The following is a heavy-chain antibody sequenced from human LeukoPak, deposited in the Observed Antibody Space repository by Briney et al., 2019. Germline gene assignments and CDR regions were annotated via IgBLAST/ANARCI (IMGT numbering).Heavy chain of an antibody. CDR2: INHSGST. D-gene: IGHD5-24*01. CDR1: GGSFSGYY. Sequence: SETLSLTCAVYGGSFSGYYWSWIRQPPGKGLEWIGEINHSGSTNYNPSLKSRVTISVDTSKNQFSLKLSSVTAADTAVYYCARHAEDGYNPVFDYWGQGTLVTVSS. CDR3: ARHAEDGYNPVFDY. J-gene: IGHJ4*02. V-gene: IGHV4-34*01.